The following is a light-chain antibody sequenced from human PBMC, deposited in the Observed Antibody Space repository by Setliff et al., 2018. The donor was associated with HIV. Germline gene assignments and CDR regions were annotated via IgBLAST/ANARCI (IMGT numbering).Light chain of an antibody. CDR2: EVN. CDR1: SSDVGSYNR. V-gene: IGLV2-18*02. J-gene: IGLJ1*01. CDR3: SSYTSISTDV. Sequence: QSALTQPPSVSGSPGQSVTISCTGTSSDVGSYNRVSWYQQPPGTAPKLMIYEVNNRPSGVPDRFSGSKSGNTASLTISELQAEDEADYYCSSYTSISTDVFGTGTKVTVL.